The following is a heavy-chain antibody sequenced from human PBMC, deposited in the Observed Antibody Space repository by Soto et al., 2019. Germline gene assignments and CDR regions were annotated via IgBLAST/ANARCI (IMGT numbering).Heavy chain of an antibody. CDR2: IRSKANSYAT. CDR1: GFTFSGSA. CDR3: TRLTGGAEAGTGYFDY. V-gene: IGHV3-73*02. D-gene: IGHD6-13*01. J-gene: IGHJ4*02. Sequence: EVQLVESGGGLVQPGGSLKLSCAASGFTFSGSAMHWVRQASGKGLEWVGRIRSKANSYATAYAASVKGRFTISRDDSKNTAYLQMNSLKTEDTAVYYCTRLTGGAEAGTGYFDYWGQGTLVTVSS.